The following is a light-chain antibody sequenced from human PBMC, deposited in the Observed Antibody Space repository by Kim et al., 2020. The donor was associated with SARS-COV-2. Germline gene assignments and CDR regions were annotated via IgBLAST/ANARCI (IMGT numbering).Light chain of an antibody. CDR2: KAS. Sequence: DIQMTQSPSTLSASVGDTVTISCRASESFSSWLAWYQQKPGKAPNLLIYKASNLESGVPSRFSGSESGTEFTLTITILQPDDFATYYCQLYYIFPYTFGQGTTLEI. V-gene: IGKV1-5*03. J-gene: IGKJ2*01. CDR1: ESFSSW. CDR3: QLYYIFPYT.